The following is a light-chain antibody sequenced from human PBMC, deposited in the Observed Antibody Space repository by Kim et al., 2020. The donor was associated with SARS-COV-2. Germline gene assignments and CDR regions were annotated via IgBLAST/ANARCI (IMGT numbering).Light chain of an antibody. CDR2: DVS. CDR3: SSYTSSSTLEV. Sequence: SITISCNGTSSEVGGYNYVSWYQQHPGKAPKLMIYDVSNRPSGVSNRFSGSKSGNTASLTISELQAEDDADYYCSSYTSSSTLEVFGTGTKVTVL. V-gene: IGLV2-14*03. J-gene: IGLJ1*01. CDR1: SSEVGGYNY.